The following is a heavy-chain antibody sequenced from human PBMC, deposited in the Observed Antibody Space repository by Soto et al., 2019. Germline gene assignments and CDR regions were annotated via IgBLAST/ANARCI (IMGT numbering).Heavy chain of an antibody. CDR1: GYTFTSYD. Sequence: QVQLVQSGAEVKKPGASVKVSCKASGYTFTSYDINWVRQATGQGLEWMGWMNPNSGNTGYAQNFQGRVTLTRNNSINRAYMELSSLRSEETGVYYCARGPITIFGVVILYGMDVWGQGTTVTVSS. V-gene: IGHV1-8*01. CDR3: ARGPITIFGVVILYGMDV. CDR2: MNPNSGNT. J-gene: IGHJ6*02. D-gene: IGHD3-3*01.